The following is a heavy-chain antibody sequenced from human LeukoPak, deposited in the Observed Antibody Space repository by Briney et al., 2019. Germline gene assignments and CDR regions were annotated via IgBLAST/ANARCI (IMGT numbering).Heavy chain of an antibody. CDR2: IRTTAEGAKYA. CDR3: ARDSSYSSSWYDFDY. Sequence: PGGSLRLSCATSGFSFTDYPMNWVRQAPGKGLEWISNIRTTAEGAKYAYYADSVKGRVTISRDDGKNTLYLHMNSLRAEDTAVYYCARDSSYSSSWYDFDYWGQGTLVTVSS. J-gene: IGHJ4*02. V-gene: IGHV3-48*01. CDR1: GFSFTDYP. D-gene: IGHD6-13*01.